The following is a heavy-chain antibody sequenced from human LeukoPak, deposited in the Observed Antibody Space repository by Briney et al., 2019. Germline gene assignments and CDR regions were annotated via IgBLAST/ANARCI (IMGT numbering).Heavy chain of an antibody. CDR3: ARGQDIVVVVAATTDAFDI. J-gene: IGHJ3*02. V-gene: IGHV4-39*07. CDR1: GGSISSSSYY. D-gene: IGHD2-15*01. Sequence: SETLSLTCTVSGGSISSSSYYWGGLRQPPGTGLEGVGSIYYSGSTYYNPSLKSRVTISEETSKNQFSLKLSAVTAADTAVYYCARGQDIVVVVAATTDAFDIWGQGTMVTVSS. CDR2: IYYSGST.